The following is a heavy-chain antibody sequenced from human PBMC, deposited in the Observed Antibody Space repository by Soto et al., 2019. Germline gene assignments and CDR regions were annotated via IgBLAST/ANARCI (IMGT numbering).Heavy chain of an antibody. CDR1: GYTFTRYY. Sequence: ASVKVSCKTFGYTFTRYYVHWVRQAPGQGLEWMGWINPNTGGTNYAQKFQGWVTMTGDTSISTAYMEVSRLKSDDTAVYYCAREVGVDKLLDYWGQGTLVTVSS. CDR3: AREVGVDKLLDY. D-gene: IGHD1-26*01. J-gene: IGHJ4*02. V-gene: IGHV1-2*04. CDR2: INPNTGGT.